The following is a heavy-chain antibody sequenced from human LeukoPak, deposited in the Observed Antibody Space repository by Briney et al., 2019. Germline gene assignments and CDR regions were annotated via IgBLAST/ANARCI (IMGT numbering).Heavy chain of an antibody. Sequence: GESLKISCKGSGYSFTSYWTSWVRQMPGKGLEWMGRIDPSDSYTNYSPSFQGHVTISADKSISTAYLQWSSLKASDTAMYYCARHQMGTPSYYFDYWGQGTLVTVSS. V-gene: IGHV5-10-1*01. CDR3: ARHQMGTPSYYFDY. CDR1: GYSFTSYW. D-gene: IGHD2-8*01. J-gene: IGHJ4*02. CDR2: IDPSDSYT.